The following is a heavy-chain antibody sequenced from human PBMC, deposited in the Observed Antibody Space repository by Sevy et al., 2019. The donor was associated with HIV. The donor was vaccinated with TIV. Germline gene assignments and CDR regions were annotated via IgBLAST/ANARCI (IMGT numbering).Heavy chain of an antibody. D-gene: IGHD3-22*01. CDR3: AHTSYYDSRETPYDAFDI. CDR2: IYWSDDR. V-gene: IGHV2-5*01. Sequence: SGPTLVNPTQTLTLTCTFSGFSLTTSGLGVGWIRQPPGKALEWLALIYWSDDRRYNPSLKSRITITKDTSKNQVVLTMTNMDPVDTATYYCAHTSYYDSRETPYDAFDIWGQGTTVTVSS. CDR1: GFSLTTSGLG. J-gene: IGHJ3*02.